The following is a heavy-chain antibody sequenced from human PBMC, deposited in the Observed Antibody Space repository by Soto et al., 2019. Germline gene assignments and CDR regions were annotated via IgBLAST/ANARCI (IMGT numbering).Heavy chain of an antibody. D-gene: IGHD3-10*01. CDR1: GGSISSGVYY. Sequence: SETLSLTCTVSGGSISSGVYYWSWIRQHPAKGLEWIGYIYYSGSTYYNPSLKSRVTISVDTSKNQFSLKLSSVTAADTAVYYCARAPTYYYGSGSPRWFDPWGQGTLVTVSS. V-gene: IGHV4-31*03. CDR2: IYYSGST. J-gene: IGHJ5*02. CDR3: ARAPTYYYGSGSPRWFDP.